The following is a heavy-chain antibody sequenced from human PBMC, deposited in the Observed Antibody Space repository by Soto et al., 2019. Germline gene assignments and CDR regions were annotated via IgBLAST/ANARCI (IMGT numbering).Heavy chain of an antibody. CDR3: ARESRADPRFNWNDVTKSYHYGMDV. J-gene: IGHJ6*02. V-gene: IGHV3-30-3*01. Sequence: GGSLRLSCAASGFTFSSYAMHWVRQAPGKGLEWVAVISYDGSNKYYADSVKGRFTISRDNSKNTLYLQMNGLRAEDTAVYYCARESRADPRFNWNDVTKSYHYGMDVWGQGTTVTVAS. CDR1: GFTFSSYA. CDR2: ISYDGSNK. D-gene: IGHD1-1*01.